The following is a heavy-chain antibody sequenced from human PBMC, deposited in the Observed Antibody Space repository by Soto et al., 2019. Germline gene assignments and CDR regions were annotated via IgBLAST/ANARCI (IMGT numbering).Heavy chain of an antibody. Sequence: GGSLRLSCTASGFTFGDSAMSWFRQAPGKGLEWVGGIRSRPNHYATEYAVSMKGRFTISRDDSKNTAYLQMDCLKTEDTAVYYCVSPYCSGTGCYAFDFWGQGALVTVSS. CDR3: VSPYCSGTGCYAFDF. D-gene: IGHD2-2*01. J-gene: IGHJ4*02. CDR1: GFTFGDSA. V-gene: IGHV3-73*01. CDR2: IRSRPNHYAT.